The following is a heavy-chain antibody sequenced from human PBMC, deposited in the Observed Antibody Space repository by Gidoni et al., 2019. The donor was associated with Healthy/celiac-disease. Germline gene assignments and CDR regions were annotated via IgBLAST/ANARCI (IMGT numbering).Heavy chain of an antibody. V-gene: IGHV4-59*01. CDR3: ARDHIAVAGTFYGMDV. Sequence: QVQLQESGPGLVKPSETLSLTCTVSGGPISSYYWSWIRQPPGKGLEWIGYIYYSGSTNYNPSLKSRVTISVDTSKNQFSLKLSSVTAADTAVYYCARDHIAVAGTFYGMDVWGQGTTVTVSS. D-gene: IGHD6-19*01. CDR2: IYYSGST. CDR1: GGPISSYY. J-gene: IGHJ6*02.